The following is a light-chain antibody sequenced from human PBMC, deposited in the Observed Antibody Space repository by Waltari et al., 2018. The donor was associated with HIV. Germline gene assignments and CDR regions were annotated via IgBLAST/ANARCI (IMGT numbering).Light chain of an antibody. CDR3: QVWDYKSDRLV. J-gene: IGLJ3*02. V-gene: IGLV3-21*02. CDR1: NIGTKN. Sequence: SYVLTQPPSVSVAPGQTARITCGGNNIGTKNMHWYQQRPGQAPVLVVSDDSDRPSDIPERFSGSNSAKTATLSISRVEAGDEADYYCQVWDYKSDRLVFGGGTKLTVL. CDR2: DDS.